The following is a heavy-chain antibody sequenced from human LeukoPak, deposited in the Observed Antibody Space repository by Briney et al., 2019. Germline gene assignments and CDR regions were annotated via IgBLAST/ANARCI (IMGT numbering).Heavy chain of an antibody. Sequence: PGGSLRLSCAASGFTFSSYAMSWVRQAPGKGLEWVSAISGSGGSTYYADSVKGRFTISRDNSKSTLYLQMNSLRAEDTAVYCCAKPLPPETLTRHYYFDYWGQGTLVTVSS. CDR3: AKPLPPETLTRHYYFDY. D-gene: IGHD1-14*01. V-gene: IGHV3-23*01. CDR2: ISGSGGST. CDR1: GFTFSSYA. J-gene: IGHJ4*02.